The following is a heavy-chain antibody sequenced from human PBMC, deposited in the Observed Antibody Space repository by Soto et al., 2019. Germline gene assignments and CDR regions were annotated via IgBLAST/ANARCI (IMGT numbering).Heavy chain of an antibody. D-gene: IGHD6-13*01. J-gene: IGHJ6*02. CDR3: AREEAAAAGYYYYYGMDV. Sequence: GGSLRLSCAASGFTFSSYSMNWVRQAPGKGLEWVSYISSSSSTIYYADSVKGRFTISRDNAKNSLYLQMNSLRDEDTAVYYCAREEAAAAGYYYYYGMDVWGQGTTVTVSS. CDR1: GFTFSSYS. CDR2: ISSSSSTI. V-gene: IGHV3-48*02.